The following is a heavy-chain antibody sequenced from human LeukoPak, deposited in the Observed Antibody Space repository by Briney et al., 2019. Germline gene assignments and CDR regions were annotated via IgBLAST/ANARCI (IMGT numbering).Heavy chain of an antibody. CDR1: GFTFDDYA. J-gene: IGHJ4*02. V-gene: IGHV3-9*01. CDR2: ISWNSGSV. CDR3: AKGNSNKLGDGAWTFDY. D-gene: IGHD4-11*01. Sequence: PGGSLRLSCAPSGFTFDDYAMHWVRQAPGKGLEWVSGISWNSGSVGYADSVKGRFTISRDNAKNSLYLQMNSLRAEDTALYYCAKGNSNKLGDGAWTFDYWGQGTLVTVSS.